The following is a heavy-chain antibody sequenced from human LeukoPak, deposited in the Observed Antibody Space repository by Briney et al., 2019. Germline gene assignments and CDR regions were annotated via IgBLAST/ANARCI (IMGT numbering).Heavy chain of an antibody. J-gene: IGHJ4*02. Sequence: PSETLSLTCTVSGGSINSYYWSWIRQPPGKGLEWIGYIYYSGSTSYNPSLKSRVTISVDTSKNQFSLKLRSVTAADTAVYYCAGNIVATTAFDYWGQGTLVTVSS. V-gene: IGHV4-59*01. CDR3: AGNIVATTAFDY. CDR1: GGSINSYY. D-gene: IGHD5-12*01. CDR2: IYYSGST.